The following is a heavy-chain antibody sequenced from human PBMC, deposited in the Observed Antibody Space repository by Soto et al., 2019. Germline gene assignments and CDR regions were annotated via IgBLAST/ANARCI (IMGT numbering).Heavy chain of an antibody. J-gene: IGHJ6*02. Sequence: SETLSLTCTVSCGSIISYYWSWIRQPPGKGLEWIGYIYYSGSTNYNPSLKSRVTISVDTSKNQFSLKLSSVTAADTAVYYCARDQAAAGTSGEYYYYYGMDVWGQGTTVTVSS. CDR2: IYYSGST. V-gene: IGHV4-59*01. CDR1: CGSIISYY. D-gene: IGHD6-13*01. CDR3: ARDQAAAGTSGEYYYYYGMDV.